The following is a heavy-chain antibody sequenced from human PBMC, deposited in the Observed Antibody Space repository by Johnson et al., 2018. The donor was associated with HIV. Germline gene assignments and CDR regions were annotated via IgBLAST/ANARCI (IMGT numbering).Heavy chain of an antibody. D-gene: IGHD1-1*01. CDR1: GLNFSDYG. J-gene: IGHJ3*02. V-gene: IGHV3-30-3*01. CDR3: AIDGTTRPSGDGFDI. Sequence: QMQLVESGGGVVQPGKSVRLSCAASGLNFSDYGFHWVRQAPGKGLEWAAVISYDGSNKYYADSVKGRFTISRDNSKNTLYLQMNSLRTEDTAVYYCAIDGTTRPSGDGFDIWGQGTMVTVSS. CDR2: ISYDGSNK.